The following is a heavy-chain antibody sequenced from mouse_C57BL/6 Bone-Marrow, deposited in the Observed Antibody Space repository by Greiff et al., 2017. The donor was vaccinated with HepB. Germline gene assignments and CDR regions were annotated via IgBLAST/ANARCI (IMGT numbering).Heavy chain of an antibody. J-gene: IGHJ1*03. Sequence: QVQLKESGPGILQSSQTLSLTCSFSGFSLSTSGMGVSWIRQPSGKGLEWLAHIYWDDDKRYNPSLKSRHTISNDTSRNQVFLKITSVDTADTATYYCAREVPRWYFDVWGTGTTVTVSS. CDR1: GFSLSTSGMG. CDR3: AREVPRWYFDV. CDR2: IYWDDDK. V-gene: IGHV8-12*01. D-gene: IGHD2-14*01.